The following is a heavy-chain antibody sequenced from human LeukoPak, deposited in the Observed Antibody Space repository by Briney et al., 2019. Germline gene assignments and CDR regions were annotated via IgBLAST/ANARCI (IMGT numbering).Heavy chain of an antibody. V-gene: IGHV1-2*02. Sequence: ASVKVSCKASGYTFTGYYMHWVRQAPGQGLEWMGWINPNSGGTNYAQRFQGRVTMTRDTSISTAYMELSRLRSDDTAVYYCARAEVLLWFGESNPGGWFDPWGQGTLVTVSS. CDR1: GYTFTGYY. J-gene: IGHJ5*02. CDR2: INPNSGGT. CDR3: ARAEVLLWFGESNPGGWFDP. D-gene: IGHD3-10*01.